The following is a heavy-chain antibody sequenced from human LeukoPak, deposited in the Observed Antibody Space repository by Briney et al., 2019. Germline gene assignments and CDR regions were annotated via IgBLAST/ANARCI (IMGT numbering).Heavy chain of an antibody. J-gene: IGHJ5*01. Sequence: GGSLRLSCAASGFTFSSYSMSWVRQAPGKGLEWVSGISGSGVSTYYADSVKGRFTISRDNSKKTLYLQMNSLRAEDTAIYYCARGARRYGDFDSWGQGTLVTVS. CDR3: ARGARRYGDFDS. V-gene: IGHV3-23*01. CDR2: ISGSGVST. D-gene: IGHD4-17*01. CDR1: GFTFSSYS.